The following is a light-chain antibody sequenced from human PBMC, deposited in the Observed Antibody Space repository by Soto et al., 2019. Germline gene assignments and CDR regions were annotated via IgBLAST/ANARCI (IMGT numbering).Light chain of an antibody. CDR1: SSNIGAGYD. V-gene: IGLV1-40*01. J-gene: IGLJ2*01. CDR3: PSYDSSLSGSGEV. CDR2: GNS. Sequence: QSVLTQPPSVSGAPGQRVTISCTGSSSNIGAGYDVHWYQQLPGTAPKLLIYGNSNRPSGVPDRFSGSKSGTSASLAITGLQAEDEADYYCPSYDSSLSGSGEVFGGGTKLTVL.